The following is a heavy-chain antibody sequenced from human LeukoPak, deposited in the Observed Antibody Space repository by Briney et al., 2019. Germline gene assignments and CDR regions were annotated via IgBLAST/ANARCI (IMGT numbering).Heavy chain of an antibody. CDR2: INHSGST. V-gene: IGHV4-61*08. CDR1: GGSVSSGDYY. CDR3: ARGRITIFGVVIGPLPYYYGMDV. Sequence: SETLSLTCTVSGGSVSSGDYYWSWIRQPPGKGLEWIGEINHSGSTNYNPSLKSRVTISVDTSKNQFSLKLSSVTAADTAVYYCARGRITIFGVVIGPLPYYYGMDVWGQGTTVTVSS. D-gene: IGHD3-3*01. J-gene: IGHJ6*02.